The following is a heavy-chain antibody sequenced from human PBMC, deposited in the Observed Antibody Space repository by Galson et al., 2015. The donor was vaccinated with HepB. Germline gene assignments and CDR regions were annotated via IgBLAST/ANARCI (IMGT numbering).Heavy chain of an antibody. CDR1: GYTFTSYA. V-gene: IGHV7-4-1*02. Sequence: SVKVSCKASGYTFTSYAMNWVRQAPGQGLEWMGWINTNTGNPTYAQGFTGRFVFSLDTSVSTAYLQISSLKAEDTAVYYCASAAKLRYFDWFEFDYWGQGTLVTVSS. J-gene: IGHJ4*02. D-gene: IGHD3-9*01. CDR2: INTNTGNP. CDR3: ASAAKLRYFDWFEFDY.